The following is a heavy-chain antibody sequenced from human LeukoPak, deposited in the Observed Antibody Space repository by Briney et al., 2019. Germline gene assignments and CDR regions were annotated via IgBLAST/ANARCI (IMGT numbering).Heavy chain of an antibody. V-gene: IGHV3-74*01. CDR2: INSDGSST. J-gene: IGHJ6*03. Sequence: GGSLRLSCAASGFSFGSYWMTWVRQAPGKGLVWVSRINSDGSSTSYADSVKGRFTISRDNAKNTLYLQMNSLRAEDTAVYYCARAVAAAGTRYYYYYMDVWGKGTTVTISS. CDR3: ARAVAAAGTRYYYYYMDV. CDR1: GFSFGSYW. D-gene: IGHD6-13*01.